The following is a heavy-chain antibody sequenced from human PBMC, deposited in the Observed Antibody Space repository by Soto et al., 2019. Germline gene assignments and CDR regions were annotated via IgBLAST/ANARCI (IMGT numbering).Heavy chain of an antibody. CDR2: ISGSGGST. V-gene: IGHV3-23*01. CDR3: AKDHRVVVANDAFDI. Sequence: GGSLRLSCAASGFTFISYAMSWVRQAPGKGLEWVSAISGSGGSTYYADSVEGRFTISRDNSKNTLYLQMNSLRAEDTAVYCCAKDHRVVVANDAFDIWGQGTMVTVSS. J-gene: IGHJ3*02. CDR1: GFTFISYA. D-gene: IGHD2-15*01.